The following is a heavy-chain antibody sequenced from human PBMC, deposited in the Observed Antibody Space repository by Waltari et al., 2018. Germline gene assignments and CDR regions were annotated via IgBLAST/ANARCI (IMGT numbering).Heavy chain of an antibody. CDR3: ARDPSLGGSYWTFDY. CDR1: GNTFTSDY. Sequence: QVQLVQSGAEVKKPGASVKVSCKASGNTFTSDYMHWVRHAPGQGLEWMGIINPSGGSTSYAQKFQGRVTMTRDTSTSTVYMELSSLRSEDTAVYYCARDPSLGGSYWTFDYWGQGTLVTVSS. CDR2: INPSGGST. D-gene: IGHD1-26*01. J-gene: IGHJ4*02. V-gene: IGHV1-46*01.